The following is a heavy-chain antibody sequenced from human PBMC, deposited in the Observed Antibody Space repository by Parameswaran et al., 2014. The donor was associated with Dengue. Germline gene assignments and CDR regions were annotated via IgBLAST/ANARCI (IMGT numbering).Heavy chain of an antibody. V-gene: IGHV4-39*01. Sequence: WIRSAPREGAGVDWEYLLYGSTYYNPSLKSRVTISVDTSKNQFSLKLSSVTAADTAVYYCARRDWGRLDAFDIWGQGTMVTVSS. CDR2: LLYGST. J-gene: IGHJ3*02. D-gene: IGHD7-27*01. CDR3: ARRDWGRLDAFDI.